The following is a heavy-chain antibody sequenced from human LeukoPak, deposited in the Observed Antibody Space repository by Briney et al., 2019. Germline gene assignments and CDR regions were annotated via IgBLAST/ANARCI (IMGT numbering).Heavy chain of an antibody. CDR3: AKGDRITMIVVVTYFDY. V-gene: IGHV3-23*01. CDR1: GFTFSSYA. CDR2: ISGSGGST. J-gene: IGHJ4*02. D-gene: IGHD3-22*01. Sequence: GGSLRLSCAASGFTFSSYAMSWVRQAPGKGLEWVSAISGSGGSTYYADSVKGRFTISRDNSKNTLHLQMNSLRAEDTAVYYCAKGDRITMIVVVTYFDYWGQGTLVTVSS.